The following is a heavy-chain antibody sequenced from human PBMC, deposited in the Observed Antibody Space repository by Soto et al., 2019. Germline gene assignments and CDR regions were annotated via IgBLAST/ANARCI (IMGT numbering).Heavy chain of an antibody. D-gene: IGHD2-15*01. CDR3: AKAGYIVVVVAATPLLRY. V-gene: IGHV3-23*01. CDR2: ISGSGGST. J-gene: IGHJ4*02. Sequence: GGSLRLSCAASGFTFSSYAMSWVRQAPGKGLEWVSAISGSGGSTYYADSVKGRFTISRDNSKNTLYLQMNSLRAEDTAVYYCAKAGYIVVVVAATPLLRYWGQGTLVTVSS. CDR1: GFTFSSYA.